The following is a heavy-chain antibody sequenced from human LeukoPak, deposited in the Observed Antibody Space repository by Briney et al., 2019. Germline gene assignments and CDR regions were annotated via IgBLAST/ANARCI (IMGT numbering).Heavy chain of an antibody. CDR3: ARVADYTVVQLNDAFDI. D-gene: IGHD4-23*01. Sequence: SETLSLTCAVYGGSFSGYYWSWIRQPPGKGLEWIGYIYYSGSTNYNPSLKSRVTISVDTSKNQFSLKLSSVTAADTAVYYCARVADYTVVQLNDAFDIWGQGTMVTVSS. CDR2: IYYSGST. V-gene: IGHV4-59*01. CDR1: GGSFSGYY. J-gene: IGHJ3*02.